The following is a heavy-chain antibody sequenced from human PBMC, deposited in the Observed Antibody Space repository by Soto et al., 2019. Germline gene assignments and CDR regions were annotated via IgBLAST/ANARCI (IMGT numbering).Heavy chain of an antibody. CDR1: GFTFSSYA. Sequence: GGSLRLSCAASGFTFSSYAMSWVRQAPGKGLEWVSGISDSGDSTYYADSVKGRFTISRDNSKNTLFLQMDSLRAEDTAVYYCPPLPRAAAGKPFPDYYYYGVDVWGQGTAVTVSS. CDR2: ISDSGDST. V-gene: IGHV3-23*01. D-gene: IGHD6-13*01. J-gene: IGHJ6*02. CDR3: PPLPRAAAGKPFPDYYYYGVDV.